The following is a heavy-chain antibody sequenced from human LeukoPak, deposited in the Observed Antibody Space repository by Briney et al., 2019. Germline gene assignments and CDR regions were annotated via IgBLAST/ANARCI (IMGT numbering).Heavy chain of an antibody. V-gene: IGHV3-20*04. D-gene: IGHD3-10*01. CDR2: INRNGGST. CDR3: VRGFRGGPFDY. J-gene: IGHJ4*02. CDR1: GFTFYDYG. Sequence: PGGSLRLSCAASGFTFYDYGISWVRQAPGKGVEWVSGINRNGGSTGYADSVKGRFTISRDNAKNSLYLQMNSLRAEDTALYYCVRGFRGGPFDYWGQGTLVTVSS.